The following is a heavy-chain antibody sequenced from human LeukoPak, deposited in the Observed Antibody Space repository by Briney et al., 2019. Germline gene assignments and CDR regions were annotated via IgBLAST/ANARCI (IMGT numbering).Heavy chain of an antibody. CDR3: ARGTIEPAGTDY. V-gene: IGHV3-64D*09. Sequence: GGSLRLSCSASGFTFSSHAMYWVRQAPGKGLDYVSAISSNGGNTYYAESVKGRFTISRDNSKNTLYLQMSSLRAEDTAVYYCARGTIEPAGTDYWGQGTLVTVSS. CDR2: ISSNGGNT. CDR1: GFTFSSHA. D-gene: IGHD6-13*01. J-gene: IGHJ4*02.